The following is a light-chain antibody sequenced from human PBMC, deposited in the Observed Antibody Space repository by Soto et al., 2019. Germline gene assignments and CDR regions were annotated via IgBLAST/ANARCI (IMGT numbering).Light chain of an antibody. CDR2: DVS. CDR3: CSYTTSNTRQIV. CDR1: TSNVGGYNY. Sequence: QSSLTQPALMTGSPGQSITISCTGSTSNVGGYNYVSWYQQQPGKAPKFMIYDVSNRPSGVSNRFSGSKSGNTASLTISGLQAEDEADYYCCSYTTSNTRQIVFGTGTRSPS. J-gene: IGLJ1*01. V-gene: IGLV2-14*01.